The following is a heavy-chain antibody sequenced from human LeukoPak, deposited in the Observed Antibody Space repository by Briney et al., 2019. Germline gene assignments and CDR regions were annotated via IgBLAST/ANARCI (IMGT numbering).Heavy chain of an antibody. CDR1: GGSISDYY. Sequence: PSETLSLTCSVSGGSISDYYWSWIRQPPGKRLEWIGYISYSGSTNYNPSLKSRVTISVDTSKNQFSLKLSSVTAADTAVYYCTRRYDILTGYLDAFDIWGQGTMVTVSS. CDR2: ISYSGST. CDR3: TRRYDILTGYLDAFDI. D-gene: IGHD3-9*01. V-gene: IGHV4-59*01. J-gene: IGHJ3*02.